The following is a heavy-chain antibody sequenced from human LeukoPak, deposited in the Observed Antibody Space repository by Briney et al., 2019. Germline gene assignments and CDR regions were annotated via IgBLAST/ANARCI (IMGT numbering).Heavy chain of an antibody. CDR2: IRYDGSNK. CDR3: SRGVRAYGYDHQGN. V-gene: IGHV3-30*02. J-gene: IGHJ4*02. D-gene: IGHD5-12*01. Sequence: TGGSLSLSCAASGFTFSSYGMHWVRQAPGKGLEWVAFIRYDGSNKYYADSVKGRFTISRDNSKNTLYLQMNSLRAEDTAVYYCSRGVRAYGYDHQGNWGQGTLVTVSS. CDR1: GFTFSSYG.